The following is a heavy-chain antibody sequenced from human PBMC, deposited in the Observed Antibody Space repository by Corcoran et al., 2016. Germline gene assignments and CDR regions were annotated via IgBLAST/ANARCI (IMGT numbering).Heavy chain of an antibody. Sequence: VQLVESGGGVVQPGRSLRPSCVVSGFTFSSYGIHWVRQAPVKGLEWVAVISYDGSNKYYADSVKGRFTISRDNSKNTLYLQMNSLRAEDTAVYYCAKETTVTIFDYWCQGTLVTVSS. CDR1: GFTFSSYG. J-gene: IGHJ4*02. D-gene: IGHD4-17*01. CDR3: AKETTVTIFDY. V-gene: IGHV3-30*18. CDR2: ISYDGSNK.